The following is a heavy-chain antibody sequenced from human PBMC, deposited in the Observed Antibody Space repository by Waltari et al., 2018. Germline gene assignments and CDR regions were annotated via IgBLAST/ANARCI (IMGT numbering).Heavy chain of an antibody. Sequence: EVQLLESGGGLVQPGGSLRLSCAASGFTFSSYAMSWVRQAPGKGLEWVSAISGSGGSTYYADSVKGRFTISRDNSKNTLYLQMNSLRAEDTAVYYCAKVVTRLVVYAMEAFDIWGQGTMVTVSS. CDR2: ISGSGGST. J-gene: IGHJ3*02. CDR1: GFTFSSYA. CDR3: AKVVTRLVVYAMEAFDI. V-gene: IGHV3-23*01. D-gene: IGHD2-8*02.